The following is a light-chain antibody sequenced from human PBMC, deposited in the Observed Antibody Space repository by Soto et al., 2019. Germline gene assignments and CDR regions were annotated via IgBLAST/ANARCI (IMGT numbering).Light chain of an antibody. CDR1: QSISSW. CDR2: DAS. CDR3: QQYNSYRT. J-gene: IGKJ1*01. Sequence: DIPMTQSHSTLSASVGDRVTIXCRASQSISSWLAWYQQKPGKAPKLLIYDASSLESGVPSRFSGSGSGTEFTLTISSLQPDDFATYYCQQYNSYRTFGQGTKVDIK. V-gene: IGKV1-5*01.